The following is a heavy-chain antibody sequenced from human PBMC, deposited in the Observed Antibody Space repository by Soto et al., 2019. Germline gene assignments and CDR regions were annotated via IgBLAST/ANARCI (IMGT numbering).Heavy chain of an antibody. CDR1: GYTFTSYY. D-gene: IGHD4-17*01. CDR3: ARSTVTATSRFDY. Sequence: ASVTVSCKASGYTFTSYYMHWVRKEPGQGLEWMGIINPSGGSTSYAQKFQGRVTMTRDTSTSTVYMELSSLRSEDTAVYYCARSTVTATSRFDYWGQGTLVTVSS. V-gene: IGHV1-46*03. CDR2: INPSGGST. J-gene: IGHJ4*02.